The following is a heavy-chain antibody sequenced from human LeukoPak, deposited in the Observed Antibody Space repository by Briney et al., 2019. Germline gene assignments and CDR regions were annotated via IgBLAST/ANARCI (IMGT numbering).Heavy chain of an antibody. CDR3: AKDLTGSSSGSFDY. CDR1: GFTFSDYA. CDR2: ITWTSGAM. D-gene: IGHD6-6*01. Sequence: GGSLRLSCAASGFTFSDYAMPWVRQAPGKGLEWVSGITWTSGAMGYADSVRGRFTISRDNAKNSLYLQMNTLKVEDTALYYCAKDLTGSSSGSFDYWGQGILVTVSS. V-gene: IGHV3-9*01. J-gene: IGHJ4*02.